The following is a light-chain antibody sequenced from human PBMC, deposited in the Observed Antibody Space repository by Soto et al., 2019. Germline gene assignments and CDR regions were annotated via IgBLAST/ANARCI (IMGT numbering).Light chain of an antibody. CDR3: QQYNNWPRAT. CDR1: QSISSN. V-gene: IGKV3-15*01. J-gene: IGKJ4*01. Sequence: EIVMTQSPATLSVSPGERATLSCRASQSISSNLAWYQQKPGQAPRLLMFRTSSRATGFPARFSSSGSGTEFNLTISSLQSEDFGVYYCQQYNNWPRATFGGGTKVDIK. CDR2: RTS.